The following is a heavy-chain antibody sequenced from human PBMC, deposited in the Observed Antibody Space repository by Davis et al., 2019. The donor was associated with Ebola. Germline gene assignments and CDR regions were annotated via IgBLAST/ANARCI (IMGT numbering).Heavy chain of an antibody. V-gene: IGHV1-18*04. J-gene: IGHJ3*02. CDR2: ISAYNGNT. CDR1: GYTFTSYG. Sequence: ASVKVSCKASGYTFTSYGISWVRQAPGQGLEWMGWISAYNGNTNYAQKLQGRVTMTTDTSTSTAYMELRSLRSDDTAVYYCASKDWRGYCSSTSCSMAFDIWGQGTMVTVSS. D-gene: IGHD2-2*01. CDR3: ASKDWRGYCSSTSCSMAFDI.